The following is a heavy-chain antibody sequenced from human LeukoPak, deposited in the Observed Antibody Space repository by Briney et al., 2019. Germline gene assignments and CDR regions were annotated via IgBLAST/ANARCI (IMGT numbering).Heavy chain of an antibody. CDR1: GGTFSSYA. V-gene: IGHV1-69*04. D-gene: IGHD6-13*01. CDR2: IIPILGIA. CDR3: ARATRGSSWYYYYYGMDV. Sequence: VASVKVSCKASGGTFSSYAISWVRQAPGQGLEWMGRIIPILGIANYAQKSQGRVTITADKSTSTAYMELSSLRSDDTAVYYCARATRGSSWYYYYYGMDVWGQGTTVTVSS. J-gene: IGHJ6*02.